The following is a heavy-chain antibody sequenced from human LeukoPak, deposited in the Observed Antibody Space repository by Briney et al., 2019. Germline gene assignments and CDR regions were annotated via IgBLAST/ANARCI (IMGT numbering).Heavy chain of an antibody. CDR2: INPNSGGT. CDR3: ARYDYVWGSQKGFDY. Sequence: ASVKVSCKASGYTFTGYYMHWVRQAPGQGLEWMGWINPNSGGTNYAQKFQGRVTMTRDTSISTAYMELSRLRSDDTAVYYCARYDYVWGSQKGFDYWGQGTLVTVSS. D-gene: IGHD3-16*01. V-gene: IGHV1-2*02. J-gene: IGHJ4*02. CDR1: GYTFTGYY.